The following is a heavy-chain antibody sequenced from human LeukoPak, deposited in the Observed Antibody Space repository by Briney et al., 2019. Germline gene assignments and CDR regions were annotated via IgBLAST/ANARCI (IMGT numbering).Heavy chain of an antibody. V-gene: IGHV3-33*01. J-gene: IGHJ4*02. D-gene: IGHD1-14*01. CDR2: IWYDGSNK. CDR1: GFTFSSYG. CDR3: ARDPNTGYFDY. Sequence: PGGSLRLSCAASGFTFSSYGMHWVRQAPGKGLEWVAVIWYDGSNKYYADSVKGRFTISRDNSKNTLYLQMNSLRAEDTAVYYCARDPNTGYFDYWGQGTLVTVSS.